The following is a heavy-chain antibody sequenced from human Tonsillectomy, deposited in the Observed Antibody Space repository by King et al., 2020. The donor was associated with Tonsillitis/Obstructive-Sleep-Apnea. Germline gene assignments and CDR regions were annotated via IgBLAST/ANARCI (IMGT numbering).Heavy chain of an antibody. V-gene: IGHV3-23*04. J-gene: IGHJ2*01. Sequence: VQLVESGGGLVQPGGSLRLSCAASGFTFSSYAMSWVRQAPGKGLEWVSAISGSGGSTYYADSVKGRFTISRDNSKNTLYLQMNSLRAEDTAVYYCAKDPWGYGGPYWYFDLWGRGTLVTVSS. CDR3: AKDPWGYGGPYWYFDL. CDR1: GFTFSSYA. CDR2: ISGSGGST. D-gene: IGHD4-23*01.